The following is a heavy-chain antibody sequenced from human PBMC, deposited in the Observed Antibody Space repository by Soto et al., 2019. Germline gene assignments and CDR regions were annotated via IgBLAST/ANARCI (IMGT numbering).Heavy chain of an antibody. CDR2: IWYDGSNK. CDR3: ARGRKLGYCTNGVCWFDY. D-gene: IGHD2-8*01. Sequence: GGSLRLSCAASGFTVSSYGMHWVRQARGKGLEWVAVIWYDGSNKYYADSVKGRFTISRDNSKNTLYLQMNSLRAEDTAVYYCARGRKLGYCTNGVCWFDYWGQGTLVTVSS. J-gene: IGHJ4*02. CDR1: GFTVSSYG. V-gene: IGHV3-33*01.